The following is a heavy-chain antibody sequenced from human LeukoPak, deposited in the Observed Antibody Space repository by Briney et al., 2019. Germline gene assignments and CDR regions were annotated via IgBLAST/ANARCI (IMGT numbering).Heavy chain of an antibody. CDR3: ASVHFWYYYDSSGPQDAFDI. J-gene: IGHJ3*02. D-gene: IGHD3-22*01. V-gene: IGHV3-21*01. CDR1: GFTFSSYS. Sequence: GGSLRLSCAASGFTFSSYSMNWVRNAPGKGLEWDSSISSSSSYIYYEDSVKGRFTISRYNAKNSLYMQMTSLRAEDTAVYYCASVHFWYYYDSSGPQDAFDIWGQGTMVTVSS. CDR2: ISSSSSYI.